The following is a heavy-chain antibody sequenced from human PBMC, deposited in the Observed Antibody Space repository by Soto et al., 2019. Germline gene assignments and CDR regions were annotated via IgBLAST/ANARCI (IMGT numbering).Heavy chain of an antibody. CDR2: INPSGGGT. CDR3: ARDHYCSGGSCYSYGMDV. V-gene: IGHV1-2*04. D-gene: IGHD2-15*01. Sequence: GASVKVSCKASGYTLTSYFMHWVRQAPGQGLEWMGIINPSGGGTNYAQKFQGWVTMTRDTSISTAYMELSRLRSDDTAVYYCARDHYCSGGSCYSYGMDVWGQGTTVTVSS. CDR1: GYTLTSYF. J-gene: IGHJ6*02.